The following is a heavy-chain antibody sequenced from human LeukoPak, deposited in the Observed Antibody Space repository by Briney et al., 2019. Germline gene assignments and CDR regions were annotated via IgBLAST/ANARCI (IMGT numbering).Heavy chain of an antibody. CDR2: IYSGGST. CDR1: GFTFSDYN. CDR3: ARRAGAYSHPYDY. D-gene: IGHD4/OR15-4a*01. Sequence: GGSLRLSCAASGFTFSDYNMRWIRQAPGKGLEWVSFIYSGGSTHYSDSVKGRFTISRDNSKNTLYLQMSSLRAEDTAVYYCARRAGAYSHPYDYWGQGTLVTVSS. V-gene: IGHV3-53*01. J-gene: IGHJ4*02.